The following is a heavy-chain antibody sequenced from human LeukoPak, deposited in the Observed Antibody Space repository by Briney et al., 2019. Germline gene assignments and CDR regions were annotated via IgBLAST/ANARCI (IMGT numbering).Heavy chain of an antibody. Sequence: SVKVSCKASGYTFTNYGISWVRQAPGQGLEWMGWISGYNGNTNYAQKLQGKVTMTTDTSTNTAYMELRSLRSDDTAVYYCTRQGGTSFPDYWGQGTLVTVSS. D-gene: IGHD2-2*01. CDR1: GYTFTNYG. V-gene: IGHV1-18*01. CDR3: TRQGGTSFPDY. J-gene: IGHJ4*02. CDR2: ISGYNGNT.